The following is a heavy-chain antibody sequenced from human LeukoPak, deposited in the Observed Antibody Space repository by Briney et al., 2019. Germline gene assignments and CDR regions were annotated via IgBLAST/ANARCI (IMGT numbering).Heavy chain of an antibody. J-gene: IGHJ4*02. CDR2: INAGNGNT. CDR1: GDTFTNYG. D-gene: IGHD3-10*01. V-gene: IGHV1-3*01. CDR3: ATPYYYGSGSYYNVPLDY. Sequence: GASVKVSCKASGDTFTNYGIHWVRQAPGQRLEWMGWINAGNGNTKYSQKFQGRVTITRDTSASTAYMELSSLRFEDTAVYYCATPYYYGSGSYYNVPLDYWGQGTLVTVSS.